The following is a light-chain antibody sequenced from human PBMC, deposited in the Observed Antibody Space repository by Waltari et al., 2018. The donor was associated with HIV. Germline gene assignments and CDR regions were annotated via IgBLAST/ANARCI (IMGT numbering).Light chain of an antibody. CDR2: DAP. V-gene: IGKV3-15*01. CDR1: QSLSRS. J-gene: IGKJ2*01. CDR3: QQYYDWPPYT. Sequence: EIVITQSPATLSVSPGQSANLSCRASQSLSRSLAWYQHKPGQAPRLLIYDAPTRATGVPARFSGSGSGTDYTLSISGLQAEDFAVYYCQQYYDWPPYTFGQGTTLEIK.